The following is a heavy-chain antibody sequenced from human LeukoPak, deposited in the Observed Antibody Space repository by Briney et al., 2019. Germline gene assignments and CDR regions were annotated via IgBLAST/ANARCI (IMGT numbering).Heavy chain of an antibody. Sequence: PGGSLRLSCAASGFNFNTYEMNWVRQAPGKGREWVSYICGRGSTKYYADSVKGRFTISRDNAENSLYLQMNSLRAEDTAVYYCAKDFSYDILTGSYYFDYWGQGTLVTVSS. D-gene: IGHD3-9*01. V-gene: IGHV3-48*03. CDR2: ICGRGSTK. CDR1: GFNFNTYE. J-gene: IGHJ4*02. CDR3: AKDFSYDILTGSYYFDY.